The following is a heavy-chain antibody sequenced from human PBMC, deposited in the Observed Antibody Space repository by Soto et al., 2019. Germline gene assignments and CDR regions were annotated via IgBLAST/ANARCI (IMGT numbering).Heavy chain of an antibody. J-gene: IGHJ2*01. CDR1: GFTVSSYS. V-gene: IGHV3-21*01. CDR2: ISSSSSYI. Sequence: WWCLGLCCAASGFTVSSYSMNGVRQAPGKGLEWVSSISSSSSYIYYADSVKGRFTISRDNAKNSLYLQMNSLRAEDTAVYYCARDEESTTVPLYWYFDLWGRGTLVTVSS. CDR3: ARDEESTTVPLYWYFDL. D-gene: IGHD4-17*01.